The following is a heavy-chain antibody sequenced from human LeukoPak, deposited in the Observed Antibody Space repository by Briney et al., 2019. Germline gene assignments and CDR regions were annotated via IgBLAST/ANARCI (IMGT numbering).Heavy chain of an antibody. D-gene: IGHD7-27*01. CDR1: GGSLANYY. CDR2: IYYIGGT. CDR3: ARISGDNSLDY. V-gene: IGHV4-59*08. Sequence: SETLSLTCTVSGGSLANYYWSWIRQPPGKGLEWIGYIYYIGGTNYTPSLKSRATISVDTSKNQFSLKLNSVTAADTAVYYCARISGDNSLDYWGQGTRVTVSS. J-gene: IGHJ4*02.